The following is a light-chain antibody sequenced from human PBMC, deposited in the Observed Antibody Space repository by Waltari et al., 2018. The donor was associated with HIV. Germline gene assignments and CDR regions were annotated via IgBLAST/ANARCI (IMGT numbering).Light chain of an antibody. J-gene: IGKJ1*01. CDR1: QSVSSH. CDR3: QQYNNWPRT. V-gene: IGKV3-15*01. CDR2: GAS. Sequence: PQSPATLSVAPGERATVSCRARQSVSSHLAWYQQKSDQAPRLLIYGASSRATGIPARISGTGSGTEFTLTISSLQSEDFAVYYCQQYNNWPRTFGQGTKVEIK.